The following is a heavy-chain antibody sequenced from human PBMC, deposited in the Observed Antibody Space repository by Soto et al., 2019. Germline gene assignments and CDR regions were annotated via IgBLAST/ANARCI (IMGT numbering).Heavy chain of an antibody. D-gene: IGHD6-13*01. V-gene: IGHV3-11*04. CDR3: ARDSSSWYFDAFDI. CDR1: GFTIVDYY. J-gene: IGHJ3*02. CDR2: ISSSGSTI. Sequence: PLRLSCTVSGFTIVDYYMRWIPKAPGKGLEWVSYISSSGSTIYYADSVKVRFTISRDNAKNSLYLQMNSLRAEDTVVYYCARDSSSWYFDAFDIWGQGTMVTVSS.